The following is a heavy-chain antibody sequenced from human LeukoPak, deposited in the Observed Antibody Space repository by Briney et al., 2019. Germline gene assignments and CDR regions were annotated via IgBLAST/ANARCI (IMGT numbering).Heavy chain of an antibody. D-gene: IGHD6-13*01. J-gene: IGHJ4*02. CDR2: IYYSGST. Sequence: SETLSLTCTVSGDSISSYYWSWIRQPPGKGLEWIAYIYYSGSTYYNPSLKSRVTISVDTSKNQFSLKLSSVTAADTAVYYCARHRVATIPKISAAGTSFDYWGQGTLVTVSS. V-gene: IGHV4-59*08. CDR3: ARHRVATIPKISAAGTSFDY. CDR1: GDSISSYY.